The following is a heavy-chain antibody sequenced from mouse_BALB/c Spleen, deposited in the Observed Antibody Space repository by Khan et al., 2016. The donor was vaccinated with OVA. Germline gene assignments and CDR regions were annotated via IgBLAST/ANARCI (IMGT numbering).Heavy chain of an antibody. Sequence: EVQLQESGPSLVKPSQTLSLTCSVTGDSITSGYWSWIRKFPGNKPEYMGYMIYTGYTYYNPSLKSRISITRHTSKNQYYLQLNSVTTEDTATYYCARSTYRYAFVYWGQGTLVTVSA. CDR1: GDSITSGY. J-gene: IGHJ3*01. D-gene: IGHD2-14*01. CDR2: MIYTGYT. CDR3: ARSTYRYAFVY. V-gene: IGHV3-8*02.